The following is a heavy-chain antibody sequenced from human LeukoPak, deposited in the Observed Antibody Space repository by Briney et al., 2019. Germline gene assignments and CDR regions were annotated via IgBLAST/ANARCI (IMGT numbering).Heavy chain of an antibody. CDR2: IIPIFGTA. V-gene: IGHV1-69*05. Sequence: SVKVSCKASGGTFSSYAISWVRQAPGQGLEWMGGIIPIFGTANYAQKFQGRVTITTDESTSTAYMELSSLRSEDTAVYYCARVGSSSKEKSGRNYFDYWGQGTLVTVSS. CDR3: ARVGSSSKEKSGRNYFDY. CDR1: GGTFSSYA. J-gene: IGHJ4*02. D-gene: IGHD6-6*01.